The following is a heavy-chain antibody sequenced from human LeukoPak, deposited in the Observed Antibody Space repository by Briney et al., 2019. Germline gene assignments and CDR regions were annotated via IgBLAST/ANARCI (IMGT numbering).Heavy chain of an antibody. CDR2: IKSNPDGGTA. CDR1: GFIFRNAW. J-gene: IGHJ4*02. D-gene: IGHD3-3*01. CDR3: TTLSYDVHY. Sequence: GGSLRLSCGASGFIFRNAWMTWVRQAPGKGLEWVGRIKSNPDGGTADYGAAVKGRFTISRDDSGNMLYLQLRNLRAEDTAVYYCTTLSYDVHYWGQGTLVTVSS. V-gene: IGHV3-15*01.